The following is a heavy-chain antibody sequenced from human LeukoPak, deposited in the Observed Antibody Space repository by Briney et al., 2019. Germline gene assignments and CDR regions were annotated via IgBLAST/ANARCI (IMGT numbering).Heavy chain of an antibody. D-gene: IGHD5-12*01. V-gene: IGHV3-30*02. CDR2: IRYDRSNK. CDR1: GFTFSSYG. CDR3: AKDRGDIVATIDY. J-gene: IGHJ4*02. Sequence: GGSLRLSCAASGFTFSSYGMHWVRQAPGKGLEWVAFIRYDRSNKYYADSVKGRFTISRDNSKNTLYLQMNSLRAEDTAVYYCAKDRGDIVATIDYWGQGTLVTVSS.